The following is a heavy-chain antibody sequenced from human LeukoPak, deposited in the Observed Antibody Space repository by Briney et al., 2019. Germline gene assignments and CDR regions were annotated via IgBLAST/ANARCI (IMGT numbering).Heavy chain of an antibody. V-gene: IGHV3-7*01. CDR3: ARGVYQFDY. D-gene: IGHD3-16*02. CDR2: MKQDGSEI. J-gene: IGHJ4*02. Sequence: GGSLRLSCAASGFTFSSYCMTWVRQAPGKGLEWVAYMKQDGSEIYYVDSVKGRLTSSRDNAINSLYLQMNSLRAYDTALYYCARGVYQFDYWGQGTLVTVFS. CDR1: GFTFSSYC.